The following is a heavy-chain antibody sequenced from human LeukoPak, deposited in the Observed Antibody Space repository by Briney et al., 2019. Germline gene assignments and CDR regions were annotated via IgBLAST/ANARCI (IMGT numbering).Heavy chain of an antibody. J-gene: IGHJ4*02. V-gene: IGHV4-59*08. CDR1: GGSISGYY. CDR3: ARYSSSSLGAGGFDY. CDR2: IYYSGST. Sequence: SETLSLTCTVSGGSISGYYWSWIRQPPGKGLEWIGYIYYSGSTNYNPSLNSRVTISVDTSKNQFSLKLSSVTAADTAVYYCARYSSSSLGAGGFDYWGQGILVTVSS. D-gene: IGHD6-6*01.